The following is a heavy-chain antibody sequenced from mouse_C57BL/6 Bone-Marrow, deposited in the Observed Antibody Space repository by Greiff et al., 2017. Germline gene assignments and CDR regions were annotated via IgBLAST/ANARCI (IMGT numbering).Heavy chain of an antibody. CDR1: GFTFSSYG. V-gene: IGHV5-6*01. CDR2: ISSGGSYT. J-gene: IGHJ2*01. D-gene: IGHD2-1*01. Sequence: EVQGVESGGDLVKPGGSLKLSCAASGFTFSSYGMSWVRQTPDKRLEWVATISSGGSYTYYPDSVKGRFTISRDNAKNTLYLQMSSLKSEDTAMYYCARHGGGNYYFDYWGQGTTLTVSS. CDR3: ARHGGGNYYFDY.